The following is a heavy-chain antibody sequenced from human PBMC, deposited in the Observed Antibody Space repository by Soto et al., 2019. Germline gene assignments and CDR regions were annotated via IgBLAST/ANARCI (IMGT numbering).Heavy chain of an antibody. J-gene: IGHJ4*02. CDR2: ISSSSSSI. D-gene: IGHD6-13*01. V-gene: IGHV3-21*01. CDR1: GFTFSSYS. Sequence: GGSLRLSCAASGFTFSSYSMNWVRQAPGKGLEWVSSISSSSSSIYYADSVKGRFTIARDNAKSSLYLQMNSLRAEDTAVYYCASPDSNQDYWGQGTLVTVSS. CDR3: ASPDSNQDY.